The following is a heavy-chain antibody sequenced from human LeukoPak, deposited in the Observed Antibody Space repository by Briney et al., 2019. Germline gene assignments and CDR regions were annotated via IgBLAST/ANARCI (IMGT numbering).Heavy chain of an antibody. D-gene: IGHD3-22*01. CDR2: ISTYNGDT. CDR3: ARVADSSGYYYAFDI. CDR1: GYTFSSYA. J-gene: IGHJ3*02. V-gene: IGHV1-18*01. Sequence: ASVKVSCKASGYTFSSYAITWVRQAPGQGLEWVGWISTYNGDTEYAHMLQGRVTMTRDTSISTAYMELSRLRSDDTAVYYCARVADSSGYYYAFDIWGQGTMVTVSS.